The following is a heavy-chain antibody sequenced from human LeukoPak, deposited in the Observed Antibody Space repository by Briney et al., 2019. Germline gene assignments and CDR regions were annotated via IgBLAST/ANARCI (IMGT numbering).Heavy chain of an antibody. CDR2: IIPILGIA. J-gene: IGHJ4*02. CDR3: GNGDYHFPFDY. Sequence: SVKVSCKASGGTFSSYAISWVRQAPGQGLEWMGRIIPILGIANYAQKFQGRVTITADKSTSTAHMELSSLRSEDTAVYYCGNGDYHFPFDYWGQGTLVTVSS. CDR1: GGTFSSYA. V-gene: IGHV1-69*04. D-gene: IGHD4-17*01.